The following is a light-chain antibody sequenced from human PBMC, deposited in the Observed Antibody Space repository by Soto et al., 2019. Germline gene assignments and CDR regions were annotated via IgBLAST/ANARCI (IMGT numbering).Light chain of an antibody. J-gene: IGLJ1*01. V-gene: IGLV1-51*02. CDR3: GTWDSSLSAGV. CDR1: SSNIGNNY. Sequence: QSVLTQPPSVSAAPGQKVTISCSRSSSNIGNNYVSCYQQLPGTAPKLLIYENNKRPSGIPDRFSGSKSGTSATLGITGLQTGDEADYYCGTWDSSLSAGVFGTGTKLTVL. CDR2: ENN.